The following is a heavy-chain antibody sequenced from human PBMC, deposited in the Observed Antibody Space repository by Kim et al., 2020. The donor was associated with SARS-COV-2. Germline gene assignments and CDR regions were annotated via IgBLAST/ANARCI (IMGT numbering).Heavy chain of an antibody. CDR1: GFTFSSYA. V-gene: IGHV3-30*04. CDR3: ARGDDSGYGGFDY. CDR2: ISYDGSNK. Sequence: GGSLRLSCAASGFTFSSYAMHWVRQAPGKGLEWVAVISYDGSNKYYADSVKGRFTISRDNSKNTLYLQMNSLRAEDTAVYYCARGDDSGYGGFDYWGQGTLVTVSS. J-gene: IGHJ4*02. D-gene: IGHD5-12*01.